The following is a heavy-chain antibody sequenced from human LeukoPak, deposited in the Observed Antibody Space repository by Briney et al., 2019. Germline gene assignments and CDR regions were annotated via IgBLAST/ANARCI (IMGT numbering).Heavy chain of an antibody. CDR3: ARVAGVAVRKYFDY. V-gene: IGHV4-31*03. D-gene: IGHD2-8*01. CDR1: GGSISSGGYY. J-gene: IGHJ4*02. CDR2: IYYSGST. Sequence: PSETLSLTCTVSGGSISSGGYYWSWIRQHPGKGLEWIGYIYYSGSTYYNPSLKSRVTISVDTSKNQFSLKLSSVTAADTAVYYCARVAGVAVRKYFDYWDQGTLVTVSS.